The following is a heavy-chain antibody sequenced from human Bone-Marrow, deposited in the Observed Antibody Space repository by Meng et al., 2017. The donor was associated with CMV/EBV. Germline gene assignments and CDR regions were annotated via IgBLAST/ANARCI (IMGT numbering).Heavy chain of an antibody. J-gene: IGHJ5*02. V-gene: IGHV3-30*04. D-gene: IGHD2-2*01. CDR1: GFTFSSYA. CDR2: ISYDGSNI. Sequence: GESLKISCAASGFTFSSYAMHWVRQAPGKGLEWVAGISYDGSNISYADSVKGRFTISRDNAKNSLYLQMNSLRAEDTALYYGGREVTAAMVNWFDPWGQGTLVTVSS. CDR3: GREVTAAMVNWFDP.